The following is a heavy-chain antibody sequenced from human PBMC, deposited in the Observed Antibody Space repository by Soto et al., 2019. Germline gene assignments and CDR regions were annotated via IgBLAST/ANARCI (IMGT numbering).Heavy chain of an antibody. J-gene: IGHJ4*02. CDR1: GASISSTSSGDW. V-gene: IGHV4-4*02. CDR2: IHHSGST. Sequence: QVQLQESGPGLVKPSGTLSLTCTVSGASISSTSSGDWWSWVRQPPGKGLEWIGEIHHSGSTNYNPSLKSRVTMSVDKSKNQFSLRLGSVTAADTAVYYCAKVVGATLVDYWGQGTLVTVAS. CDR3: AKVVGATLVDY. D-gene: IGHD1-26*01.